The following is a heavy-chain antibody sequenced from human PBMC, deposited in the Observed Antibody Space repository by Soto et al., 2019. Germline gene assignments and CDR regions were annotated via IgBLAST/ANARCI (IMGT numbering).Heavy chain of an antibody. J-gene: IGHJ6*02. Sequence: GGSLRLSCAASGFTFSSYAMHWVRQAPGKGLEWVAVISYDGSNKYYADSVKGRFTISRDNSKNTLYLQMNSLRAEDTAVYYCARESPYPSTLFGMDVWGQGTTVTVSS. CDR2: ISYDGSNK. D-gene: IGHD2-2*01. CDR3: ARESPYPSTLFGMDV. V-gene: IGHV3-30-3*01. CDR1: GFTFSSYA.